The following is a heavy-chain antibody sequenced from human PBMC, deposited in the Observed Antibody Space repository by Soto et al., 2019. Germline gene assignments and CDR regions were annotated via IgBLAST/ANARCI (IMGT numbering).Heavy chain of an antibody. CDR3: ARADAGRLCRSPFDP. Sequence: SVKVSCNASGGTFSSYAISWVRQAPGQGLEWMGGIIPIFGTANYAQKFQGRVTITADESTSTAYMELSSLRSEDTAVYYCARADAGRLCRSPFDPWGQGTLVTV. CDR1: GGTFSSYA. V-gene: IGHV1-69*13. D-gene: IGHD2-15*01. CDR2: IIPIFGTA. J-gene: IGHJ5*02.